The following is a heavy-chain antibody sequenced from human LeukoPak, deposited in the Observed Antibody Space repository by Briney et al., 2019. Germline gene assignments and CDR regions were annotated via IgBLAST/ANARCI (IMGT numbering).Heavy chain of an antibody. D-gene: IGHD3-22*01. CDR1: GFTFSSYA. V-gene: IGHV3-23*01. CDR3: AKDRPNYYGSNGHYYKLDGDC. J-gene: IGHJ4*02. CDR2: ITSSGAAT. Sequence: GGSLRLSCAASGFTFSSYAMSWVRQAPGKGLEWVSSITSSGAATYYADSVKGRFTISRDNSDNTLYLQMNSLRAEDTAVYYCAKDRPNYYGSNGHYYKLDGDCWGQGTLVTVSS.